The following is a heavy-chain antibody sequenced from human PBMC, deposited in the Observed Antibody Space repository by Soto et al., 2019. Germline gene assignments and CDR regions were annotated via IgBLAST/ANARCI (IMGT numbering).Heavy chain of an antibody. Sequence: SVKVSCKASGGTFSSYAISWVRQAPGQGLEWMGGIIPTFGTANYAQKFQGRVTITADKSTSTAYMELSSLRSEDTAVYYCESPLERFRSGRGMDVWGQGTTVTVSS. J-gene: IGHJ6*02. CDR2: IIPTFGTA. CDR3: ESPLERFRSGRGMDV. CDR1: GGTFSSYA. D-gene: IGHD1-1*01. V-gene: IGHV1-69*06.